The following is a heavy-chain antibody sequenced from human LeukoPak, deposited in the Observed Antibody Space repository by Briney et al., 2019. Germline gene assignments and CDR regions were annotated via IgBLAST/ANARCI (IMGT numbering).Heavy chain of an antibody. CDR1: GFTFSSYA. V-gene: IGHV3-23*01. Sequence: GGSLRLSCAASGFTFSSYAMSWVRQAPGKGLEWVSAISGSGGSTYYADSVKGRFTISRDNSKNTLYLHMNSLRAEDTAVYYCAKDLRHWTEEGYFDYWGQGTLVTVSS. CDR2: ISGSGGST. J-gene: IGHJ4*02. D-gene: IGHD1-1*01. CDR3: AKDLRHWTEEGYFDY.